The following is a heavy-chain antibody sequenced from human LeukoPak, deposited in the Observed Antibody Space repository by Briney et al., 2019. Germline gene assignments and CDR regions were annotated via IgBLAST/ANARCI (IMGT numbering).Heavy chain of an antibody. Sequence: PSETLSLTCTVSGGSISSSSYHWGWIRQPPGKGLEWIGSIYYTGTTYYNPSLKSRVTISVDTSKNQFSLKLSSVTAADTAVYYCAPTCGYTSGGYDYWGQGTLVTVSS. J-gene: IGHJ4*02. CDR1: GGSISSSSYH. CDR2: IYYTGTT. V-gene: IGHV4-39*01. D-gene: IGHD6-19*01. CDR3: APTCGYTSGGYDY.